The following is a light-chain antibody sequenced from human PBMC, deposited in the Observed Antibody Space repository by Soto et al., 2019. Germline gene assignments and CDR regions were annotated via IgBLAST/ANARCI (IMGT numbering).Light chain of an antibody. CDR2: GAS. CDR3: QQCHDWPPIT. Sequence: EIVMTQSPATLFVSPGERATLSCRASQSVSDDLAWYQQKPGQAPRLLIYGASTRATDIPARFSGGGSGTEFPPTISSLQSEDAAIYYCQQCHDWPPITFGHGTKV. CDR1: QSVSDD. J-gene: IGKJ3*01. V-gene: IGKV3-15*01.